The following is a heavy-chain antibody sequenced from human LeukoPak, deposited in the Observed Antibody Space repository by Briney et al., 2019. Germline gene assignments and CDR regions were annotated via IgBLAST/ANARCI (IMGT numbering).Heavy chain of an antibody. V-gene: IGHV3-21*06. D-gene: IGHD5-18*01. CDR2: ISSSSTYI. CDR3: ARDHRYGPFSDYYYYMDV. Sequence: PGGSLRLSRAASGFTFSSYSINWVRQAPGKGLEWVSSISSSSTYIYYADSVKGRFTISRDNAKSSLYLQMNSLRAEDTAVYYCARDHRYGPFSDYYYYMDVWGKGTTVTVSS. J-gene: IGHJ6*03. CDR1: GFTFSSYS.